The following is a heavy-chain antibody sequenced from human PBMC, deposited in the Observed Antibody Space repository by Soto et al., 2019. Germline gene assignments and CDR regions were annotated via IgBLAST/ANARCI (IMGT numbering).Heavy chain of an antibody. D-gene: IGHD4-4*01. J-gene: IGHJ6*02. CDR2: INPNSGGT. Sequence: GASVKVSCKASGYTFTGYYMHWVRQAPGQGLEWMGWINPNSGGTNYAQKFQGRVTMTRDTSISTAYMELSRLRSDDTAVYYCARDTVTDYYYYGMDVWGQGTTVTVS. V-gene: IGHV1-2*02. CDR3: ARDTVTDYYYYGMDV. CDR1: GYTFTGYY.